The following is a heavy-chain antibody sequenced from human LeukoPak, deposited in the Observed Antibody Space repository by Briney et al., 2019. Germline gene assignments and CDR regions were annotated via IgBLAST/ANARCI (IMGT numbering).Heavy chain of an antibody. D-gene: IGHD3-9*01. Sequence: ASVKVSCKASGYTFTSYDINWVRQATGQGLEWMGWISAYNGNTNYAQKLQGRVTMTTDTSTSTAYMELRSLRSDDTAVYYCARVDDILTGYYPYYFDYWGQGTLVTVSS. J-gene: IGHJ4*02. V-gene: IGHV1-18*01. CDR2: ISAYNGNT. CDR3: ARVDDILTGYYPYYFDY. CDR1: GYTFTSYD.